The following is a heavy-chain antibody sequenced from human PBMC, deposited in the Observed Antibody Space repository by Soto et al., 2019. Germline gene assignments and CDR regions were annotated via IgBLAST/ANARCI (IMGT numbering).Heavy chain of an antibody. CDR2: IYYSGST. Sequence: SETVCLSCTVASGAISGCCWSWIRQPPGKGLEWIGYIYYSGSTNYNPSLKSRVTISVDTSKNQFSLKLSSVTAADTAVYYCARDALAAAGTWWFDPWGQGTLVTVSS. CDR1: SGAISGCC. V-gene: IGHV4-59*01. CDR3: ARDALAAAGTWWFDP. J-gene: IGHJ5*02. D-gene: IGHD6-13*01.